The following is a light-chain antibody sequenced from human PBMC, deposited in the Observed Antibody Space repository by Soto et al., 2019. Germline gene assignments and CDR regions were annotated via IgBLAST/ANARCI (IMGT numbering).Light chain of an antibody. V-gene: IGLV2-8*01. J-gene: IGLJ3*02. CDR1: SSDVGAYNY. CDR2: DVS. Sequence: QSALTQPPSASGSPGQSVTISCTGTSSDVGAYNYVSWYQRHPGKAPKLMIYDVSKRPSGVPDRFPGSKSGNTASLTVSGLQAEDEADYYCISYAGSSIWVFGGGTKLTVL. CDR3: ISYAGSSIWV.